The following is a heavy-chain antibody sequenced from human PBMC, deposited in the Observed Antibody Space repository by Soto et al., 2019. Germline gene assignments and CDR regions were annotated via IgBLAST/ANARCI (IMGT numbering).Heavy chain of an antibody. V-gene: IGHV4-31*03. J-gene: IGHJ6*03. CDR2: IYYSGST. CDR3: ARGLGNYAPYYMDV. CDR1: GGSISSGVYY. D-gene: IGHD4-4*01. Sequence: PSETLSLTCTVSGGSISSGVYYWSWIRQHPGKGLEWIGYIYYSGSTYYNPSLKSRVTISVDTSKNQFSLKLSSVTAADTAVYYCARGLGNYAPYYMDVWGKGTTVTVSS.